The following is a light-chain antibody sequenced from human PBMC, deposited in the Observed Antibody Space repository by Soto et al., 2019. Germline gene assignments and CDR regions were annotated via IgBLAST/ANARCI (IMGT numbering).Light chain of an antibody. CDR1: SSNVGGNP. CDR2: TNT. Sequence: QSVLTQPPSASGTPGQRVTISCSGSSSNVGGNPVNWYQHVPTTAPKLLIYTNTQRPSGVPDRFSGSKSGTSASLAISGLQSEDEADYYCASWDDSLNGPVLGTGTKVTVL. J-gene: IGLJ1*01. CDR3: ASWDDSLNGPV. V-gene: IGLV1-44*01.